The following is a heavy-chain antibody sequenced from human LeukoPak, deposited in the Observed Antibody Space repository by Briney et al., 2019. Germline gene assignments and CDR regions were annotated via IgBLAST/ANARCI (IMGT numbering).Heavy chain of an antibody. J-gene: IGHJ5*02. CDR1: GDSISTYY. CDR2: IHYSGST. V-gene: IGHV4-59*08. D-gene: IGHD3-10*01. Sequence: SETPSLTCTVSGDSISTYYWNWIRQPPGKGLEWIGHIHYSGSTNYTPSLNSRVTISVDTSKSQFSLKLNSVTAADTAVYYCARRVSGSGFGESNWFDPWGQGTLVTVSS. CDR3: ARRVSGSGFGESNWFDP.